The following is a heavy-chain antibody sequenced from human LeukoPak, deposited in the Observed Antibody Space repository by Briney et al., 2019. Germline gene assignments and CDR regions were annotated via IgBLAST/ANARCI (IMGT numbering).Heavy chain of an antibody. V-gene: IGHV3-64*01. J-gene: IGHJ5*02. Sequence: GGSLRLSCAASGFSFSSYCMFWVRQAPGKGLEYVSGINSNGGSTFYANSVKGRFTISRGNSKNTLYLQMGSLRAEDMAVYYCARGTSSSCYVNWFDPWGQGTLVTVSS. CDR1: GFSFSSYC. D-gene: IGHD2-2*01. CDR2: INSNGGST. CDR3: ARGTSSSCYVNWFDP.